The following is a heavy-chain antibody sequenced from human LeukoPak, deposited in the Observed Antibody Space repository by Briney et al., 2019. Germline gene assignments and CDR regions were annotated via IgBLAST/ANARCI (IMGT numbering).Heavy chain of an antibody. CDR2: IIPIFGTA. J-gene: IGHJ6*03. Sequence: SVKVSCKASGGTFSSYAISWVRQAPGQGLEWMGGIIPIFGTANYAQKFQGRVTITADESTSTAYMELSSLRSEDTAVYYCAREGIAAVGRRYYYYYMDVWGKGTTVTVSS. CDR3: AREGIAAVGRRYYYYYMDV. D-gene: IGHD6-13*01. CDR1: GGTFSSYA. V-gene: IGHV1-69*01.